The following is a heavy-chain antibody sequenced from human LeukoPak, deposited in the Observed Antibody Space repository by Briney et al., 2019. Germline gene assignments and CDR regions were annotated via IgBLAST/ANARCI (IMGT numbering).Heavy chain of an antibody. D-gene: IGHD2-2*02. CDR3: ARTVVVPVAIRDYYGMDV. Sequence: PSETLSLTCAVYGGSFSGHYWNWIRQPPGRGLEWIGEIHHGGSTYYNPSLKSRVTISPDTSKNQFSLHLSSVTAADTAVYYCARTVVVPVAIRDYYGMDVWGQGSTVTVSS. J-gene: IGHJ6*02. V-gene: IGHV4-34*01. CDR1: GGSFSGHY. CDR2: IHHGGST.